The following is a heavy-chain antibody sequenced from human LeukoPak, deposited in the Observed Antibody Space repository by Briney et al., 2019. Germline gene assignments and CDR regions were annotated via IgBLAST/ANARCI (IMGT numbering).Heavy chain of an antibody. CDR3: ARSPSYYDILTGYYSVNWFDP. Sequence: GGSLRLSCAASGFTFSRYWMSWVRQVPRKGLEWVANIKQDGGEIYYVDSVKGRFTISRDNAKNSLYLQMNSLRAEDTAVYYCARSPSYYDILTGYYSVNWFDPWGQGTLVTVSS. CDR1: GFTFSRYW. CDR2: IKQDGGEI. D-gene: IGHD3-9*01. V-gene: IGHV3-7*01. J-gene: IGHJ5*02.